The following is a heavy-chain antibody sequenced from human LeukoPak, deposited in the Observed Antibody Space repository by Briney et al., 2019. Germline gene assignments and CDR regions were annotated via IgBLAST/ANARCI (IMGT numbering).Heavy chain of an antibody. D-gene: IGHD2-15*01. V-gene: IGHV3-30*04. CDR3: ESRGYCSGGNCYTGAF. J-gene: IGHJ4*02. Sequence: GRSLRLSCAASGFTFSSHPMNWVRQAPGKGLEWWAVTSSDGKNKYYADSVKGRFTISRDNSKNTLYLQMSSLRPEDTAVYYCESRGYCSGGNCYTGAFGGQGTLVIVSS. CDR2: TSSDGKNK. CDR1: GFTFSSHP.